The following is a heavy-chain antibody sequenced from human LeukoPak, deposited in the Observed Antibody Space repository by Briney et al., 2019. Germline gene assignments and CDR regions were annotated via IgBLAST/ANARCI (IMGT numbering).Heavy chain of an antibody. D-gene: IGHD2-8*01. CDR3: ARGPATLGYCTNGVCLFDP. CDR1: GFTFSDYY. V-gene: IGHV3-11*04. J-gene: IGHJ5*02. Sequence: GGSLRLSCAASGFTFSDYYMSWIRQAPGKGLEWVSCISSSGSTIYYADSVKGRFTISRDNAKNSLYLQMNSLRAEDTAVYYCARGPATLGYCTNGVCLFDPWGQGTLVTVSS. CDR2: ISSSGSTI.